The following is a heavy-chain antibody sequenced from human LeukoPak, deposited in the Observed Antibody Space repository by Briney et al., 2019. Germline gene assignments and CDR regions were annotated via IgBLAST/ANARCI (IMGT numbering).Heavy chain of an antibody. CDR3: AREAGSDFWSGYYTGAGFDY. V-gene: IGHV4-39*07. J-gene: IGHJ4*02. CDR1: GGSISSSSYY. D-gene: IGHD3-3*01. Sequence: SETLSLTCTVSGGSISSSSYYWGWIRQPPGKGLEWIGSISYSGSTYYNPSLKSRVTISVDTSKNQFSLKLSSVAAADTAVYYCAREAGSDFWSGYYTGAGFDYWGQGTLVTVSS. CDR2: ISYSGST.